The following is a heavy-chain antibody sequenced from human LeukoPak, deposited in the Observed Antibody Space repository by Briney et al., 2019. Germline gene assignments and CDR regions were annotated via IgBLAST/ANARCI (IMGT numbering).Heavy chain of an antibody. J-gene: IGHJ4*02. CDR2: INAGNGNT. CDR3: ASSGFGESFDY. V-gene: IGHV1-3*01. D-gene: IGHD3-10*01. Sequence: ASVKVSCKASGYTFTSYAMHWVGQAPGQRREGMGWINAGNGNTKYSQKFQGRVTITRDTSASTAYMELSSLRSEDTAVYYCASSGFGESFDYWGQGTLVTVSS. CDR1: GYTFTSYA.